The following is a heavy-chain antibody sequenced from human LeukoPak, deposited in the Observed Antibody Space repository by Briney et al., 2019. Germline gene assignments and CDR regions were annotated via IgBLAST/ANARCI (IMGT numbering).Heavy chain of an antibody. D-gene: IGHD3-22*01. CDR3: ARTEYYYDSSGYRPFDY. V-gene: IGHV3-53*01. CDR1: GFTVSSNY. J-gene: IGHJ4*02. CDR2: IYSGGST. Sequence: GGSLRLSCAASGFTVSSNYMSWVGQAPGKGLEWVSVIYSGGSTYYADSVRGRFTISRDNSKNTLYLQMNSLRAEDTAVYYCARTEYYYDSSGYRPFDYWGQGTLVTVSS.